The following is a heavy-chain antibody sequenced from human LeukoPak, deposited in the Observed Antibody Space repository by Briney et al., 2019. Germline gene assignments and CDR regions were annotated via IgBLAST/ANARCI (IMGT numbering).Heavy chain of an antibody. CDR2: ISSSGSTI. CDR1: GFTFSSYE. V-gene: IGHV3-48*03. CDR3: ARDRSVGYSYPIDY. D-gene: IGHD5-18*01. J-gene: IGHJ4*02. Sequence: GGSLRLSCAASGFTFSSYEMNWVRQAPGKGLEWVSYISSSGSTIYYADSVKGRFTISRDNAKNSLYLQMNSLRAEDTAVYYCARDRSVGYSYPIDYWGQGTLVTVSS.